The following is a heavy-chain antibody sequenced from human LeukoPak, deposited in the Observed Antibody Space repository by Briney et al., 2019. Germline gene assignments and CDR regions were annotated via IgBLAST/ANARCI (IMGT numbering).Heavy chain of an antibody. Sequence: GGSLRLSCAASGFTFSSYAMSWVRQAPGKGLEWVSAISGSGGSTYYADSVKGRFTISRDNSKNTLYLQMNSLRAEDTAVCYCAKSDVPAAIGDWFDPWGQGTLVTVSS. CDR1: GFTFSSYA. CDR2: ISGSGGST. D-gene: IGHD2-2*01. J-gene: IGHJ5*02. V-gene: IGHV3-23*01. CDR3: AKSDVPAAIGDWFDP.